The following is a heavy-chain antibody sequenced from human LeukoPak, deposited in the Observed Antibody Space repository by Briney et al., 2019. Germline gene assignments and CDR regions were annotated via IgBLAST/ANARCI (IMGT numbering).Heavy chain of an antibody. D-gene: IGHD3-22*01. J-gene: IGHJ4*02. CDR2: IHYSGST. Sequence: SETLSLTCTVSGGSISSYYWSWIRQPPGKGLEWIGFIHYSGSTKYNPSLKSRVTMSVDTSKNQMSLKLNSVTAADTAFYYCARREDSGSSGYYGLWGQGTLVTVSS. V-gene: IGHV4-59*08. CDR3: ARREDSGSSGYYGL. CDR1: GGSISSYY.